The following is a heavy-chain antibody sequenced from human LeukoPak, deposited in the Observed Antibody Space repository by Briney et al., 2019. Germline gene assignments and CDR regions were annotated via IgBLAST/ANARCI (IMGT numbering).Heavy chain of an antibody. V-gene: IGHV4-38-2*02. CDR3: ARVRGYDILTTYYYFDY. Sequence: SETLSLTCTVSGYSISSGYYWGWIRQSPGKGLEWIGNIHHSGNIYYNVSLKSRVTISVHTSNNQFSLNLNSVTAADTAVYYCARVRGYDILTTYYYFDYWGQGTLVTVSS. CDR1: GYSISSGYY. J-gene: IGHJ4*02. CDR2: IHHSGNI. D-gene: IGHD3-9*01.